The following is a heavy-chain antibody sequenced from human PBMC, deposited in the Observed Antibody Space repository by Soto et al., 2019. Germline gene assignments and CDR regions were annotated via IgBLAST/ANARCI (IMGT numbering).Heavy chain of an antibody. D-gene: IGHD6-6*01. CDR3: ARDSRWPIIVHFDY. J-gene: IGHJ4*02. V-gene: IGHV4-61*01. CDR2: IYYSGST. CDR1: GGSVSSGSYY. Sequence: PSETLSLTCTVSGGSVSSGSYYWSWILHPPGKGLEWIGYIYYSGSTNYNPSLKSRVTISVDTSKNQFSLKLSSVTAADTAVYYCARDSRWPIIVHFDYWGQGTLVTSPQ.